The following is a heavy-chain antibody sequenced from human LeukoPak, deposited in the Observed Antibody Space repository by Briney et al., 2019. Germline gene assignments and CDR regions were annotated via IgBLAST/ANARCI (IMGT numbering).Heavy chain of an antibody. J-gene: IGHJ4*02. Sequence: ASVKVSCKASGYTFTSYGISWVRQAPGQGLEWMGWISAYNGNTNYAQKLQGRVTMTTDTSTSTAYMELSSLRSEDTAVYYCARDSVRRDGYKLAWLGYWGQGTLVTVSS. CDR1: GYTFTSYG. CDR3: ARDSVRRDGYKLAWLGY. CDR2: ISAYNGNT. D-gene: IGHD5-24*01. V-gene: IGHV1-18*01.